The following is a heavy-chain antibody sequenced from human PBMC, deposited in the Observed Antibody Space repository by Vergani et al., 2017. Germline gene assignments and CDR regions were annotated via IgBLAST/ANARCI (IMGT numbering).Heavy chain of an antibody. CDR3: ASHSDGSGGSCYSLVMVC. V-gene: IGHV1-69*06. CDR2: IIPIFGTA. J-gene: IGHJ4*02. D-gene: IGHD2-15*01. Sequence: QVQLVQSGAEVKKPGSSVKVSCKASGGTFSSYAISWVRQAPGQGLEWMGGIIPIFGTANYAQKFQGRVTITADKSTSTAYMELSSLSSEDTAVYYCASHSDGSGGSCYSLVMVCWGEGTLVTVSS. CDR1: GGTFSSYA.